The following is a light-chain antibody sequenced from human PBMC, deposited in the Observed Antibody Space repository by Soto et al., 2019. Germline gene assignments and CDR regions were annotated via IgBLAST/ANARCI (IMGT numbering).Light chain of an antibody. CDR2: DVS. Sequence: QSALTQPASVSGSPGQSITISCTGTSSDVGGYNYVSWYQHHPGKAPKLMIYDVSNRPSGVSNRFSGSKSGNTASLTISGLQAEDEADYYCSSYTSSSTPLFGGGTQXTV. J-gene: IGLJ2*01. CDR3: SSYTSSSTPL. V-gene: IGLV2-14*03. CDR1: SSDVGGYNY.